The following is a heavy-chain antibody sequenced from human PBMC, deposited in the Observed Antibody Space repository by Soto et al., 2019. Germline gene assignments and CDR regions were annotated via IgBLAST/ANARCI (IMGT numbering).Heavy chain of an antibody. CDR3: ARSGHHYDFWSGYGGYGMDV. V-gene: IGHV4-39*01. J-gene: IGHJ6*02. CDR2: IYYSGST. CDR1: GGSISSSSYY. D-gene: IGHD3-3*01. Sequence: SETLSLTCTVSGGSISSSSYYWGWIRQPPGKGLGWIGSIYYSGSTYYNPSLKSRVTISVDTSKNQFSLKLSSVTAADTAVYYCARSGHHYDFWSGYGGYGMDVWGQGTTVTVSS.